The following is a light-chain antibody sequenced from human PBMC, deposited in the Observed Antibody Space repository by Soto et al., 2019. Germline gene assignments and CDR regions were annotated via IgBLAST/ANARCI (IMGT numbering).Light chain of an antibody. CDR1: QSVSRSS. J-gene: IGKJ2*01. CDR3: QQYGRSPYA. CDR2: GAS. V-gene: IGKV3-20*01. Sequence: ENVLTQSPGTLSLSPGERVTLSCRASQSVSRSSVAWYQQKPGQSPRLLIYGASSRATGIPDWFSGSGSGTDLTLTISRLEPEDLAVYYCQQYGRSPYAFGQGTKLEIK.